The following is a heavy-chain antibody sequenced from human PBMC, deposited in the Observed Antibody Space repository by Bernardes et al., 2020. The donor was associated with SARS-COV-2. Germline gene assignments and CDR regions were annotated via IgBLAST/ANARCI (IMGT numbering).Heavy chain of an antibody. Sequence: GGSLRLSCAASGFIVSRNYMSWVRQAPGQGLEWVSIIYSGGSTYYADSVKGRFTISRDNSKNTLYLQMNSLRAEDTAVYYCARDLLEAGGIDYWGQGTLVTVSS. D-gene: IGHD3-3*01. CDR1: GFIVSRNY. V-gene: IGHV3-53*01. J-gene: IGHJ4*02. CDR2: IYSGGST. CDR3: ARDLLEAGGIDY.